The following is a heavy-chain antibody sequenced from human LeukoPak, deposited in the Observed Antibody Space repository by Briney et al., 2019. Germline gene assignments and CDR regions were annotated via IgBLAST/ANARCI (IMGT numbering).Heavy chain of an antibody. V-gene: IGHV3-33*01. CDR3: ARLVSSPGDYYYDSSGESNDY. CDR1: GFTFSSYG. D-gene: IGHD3-22*01. J-gene: IGHJ4*02. Sequence: GGSLRLSCAASGFTFSSYGMHWVRQAPGKGLEWVAVIWYDGSNKYYADSVKGRFTISRDNSKNTLYLQMNSLRAEDTAVYYCARLVSSPGDYYYDSSGESNDYWGQGTLVTVSS. CDR2: IWYDGSNK.